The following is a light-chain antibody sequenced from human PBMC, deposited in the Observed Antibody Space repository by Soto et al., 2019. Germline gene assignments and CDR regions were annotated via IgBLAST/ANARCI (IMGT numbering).Light chain of an antibody. CDR1: SSDVGSYNL. CDR3: CSYAGSSTPVV. CDR2: EGS. Sequence: QSALTQPASVSGSPGQSITISCTGTSSDVGSYNLVSWYQQHPGKAPKPMIYEGSTRPSGVSNRFSGSKSGNTASLTISGLQAEDEADYYCCSYAGSSTPVVFGGGTQLTVL. J-gene: IGLJ2*01. V-gene: IGLV2-23*01.